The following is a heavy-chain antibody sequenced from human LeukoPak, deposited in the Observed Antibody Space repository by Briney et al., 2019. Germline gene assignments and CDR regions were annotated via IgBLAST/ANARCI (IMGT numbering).Heavy chain of an antibody. CDR1: GGSISSTTYY. CDR3: VSLDYYDSSGIAVDY. J-gene: IGHJ4*02. CDR2: IYYSGST. D-gene: IGHD3-22*01. V-gene: IGHV4-39*01. Sequence: SETLSLTCTVSGGSISSTTYYWGRIRQPPGKGLAWIGNIYYSGSTHYNPSLQSRVTISVDTSKNQFSLRLSSVTAADTAVYYCVSLDYYDSSGIAVDYWGQGTLVTVSS.